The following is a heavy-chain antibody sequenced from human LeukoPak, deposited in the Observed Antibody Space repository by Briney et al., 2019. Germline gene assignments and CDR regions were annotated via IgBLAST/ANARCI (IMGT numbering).Heavy chain of an antibody. Sequence: GRSLRLSCAASGFTFSSYAMHWVRQAPGKGLEWVAVISYDGSNKYYADSVKGRFTISRDNSKNTLYLQMNSLRAEDTAVYYCARDPKMAKIQYYFDYWGQGTLVTVSS. J-gene: IGHJ4*02. CDR2: ISYDGSNK. CDR3: ARDPKMAKIQYYFDY. CDR1: GFTFSSYA. V-gene: IGHV3-30-3*01. D-gene: IGHD5-24*01.